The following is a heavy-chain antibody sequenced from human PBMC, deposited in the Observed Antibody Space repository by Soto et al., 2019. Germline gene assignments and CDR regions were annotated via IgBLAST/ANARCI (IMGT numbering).Heavy chain of an antibody. CDR1: GGTFSSYA. D-gene: IGHD6-6*01. Sequence: ASVKVSCKASGGTFSSYAISWVRQAPGQGLEWMGGIIPIFGTANYTQKFQGRVTITADESTSTAYMELSSLRSEDTAVYYCAREAGDSSPSDAFDIWGQGTMVTVSS. CDR2: IIPIFGTA. CDR3: AREAGDSSPSDAFDI. J-gene: IGHJ3*02. V-gene: IGHV1-69*13.